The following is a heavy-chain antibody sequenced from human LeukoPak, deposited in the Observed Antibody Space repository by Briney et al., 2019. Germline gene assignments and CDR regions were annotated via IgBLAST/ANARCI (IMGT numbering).Heavy chain of an antibody. V-gene: IGHV3-23*01. Sequence: GGSLRLSCAASGFTFSSYAMSWVRQAPGKGLEWVSAISGSGGGTYYADSVKGRFTISRDNSKNTLYLQMNSLRAEDTAVYYCAKQLMVRGEGLDYWGQGTLVTVSS. J-gene: IGHJ4*02. CDR1: GFTFSSYA. CDR2: ISGSGGGT. D-gene: IGHD3-10*01. CDR3: AKQLMVRGEGLDY.